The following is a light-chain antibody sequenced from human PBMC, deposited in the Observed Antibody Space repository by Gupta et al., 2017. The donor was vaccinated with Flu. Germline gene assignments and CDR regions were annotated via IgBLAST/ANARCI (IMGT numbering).Light chain of an antibody. Sequence: QSVLTQPPSASATPGQRVTISCSGSSSNIGSNYVYWYQQLPGTAPKLLIYRNNQRPSGVPDRFSGSKSGTSASLAISGLRSEDEADYYCAAWDDSLSGEVFGGGTKLTVL. V-gene: IGLV1-47*01. CDR2: RNN. CDR1: SSNIGSNY. CDR3: AAWDDSLSGEV. J-gene: IGLJ3*02.